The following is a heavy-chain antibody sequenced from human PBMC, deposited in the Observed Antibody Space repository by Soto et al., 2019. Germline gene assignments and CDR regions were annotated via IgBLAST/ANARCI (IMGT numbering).Heavy chain of an antibody. CDR3: AGQTFTIAAASYGRSNWFDP. Sequence: SETLSLTCTVSGGSITSSSHFWGWVRQPPGKGLGWIGTIYFTGNTYYTPSLKGRLTMSIDTSRNEFSLRLNSVTAADTAVYYCAGQTFTIAAASYGRSNWFDPWGPGTLVTVSS. CDR2: IYFTGNT. V-gene: IGHV4-39*01. J-gene: IGHJ5*02. D-gene: IGHD6-25*01. CDR1: GGSITSSSHF.